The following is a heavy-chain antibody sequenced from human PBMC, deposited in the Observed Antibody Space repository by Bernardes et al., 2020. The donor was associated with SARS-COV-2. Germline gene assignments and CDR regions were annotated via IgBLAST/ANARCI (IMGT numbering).Heavy chain of an antibody. CDR3: ARVAPHYYDNSGYFPN. V-gene: IGHV3-74*01. J-gene: IGHJ4*02. CDR2: INEDGSFT. D-gene: IGHD3-22*01. Sequence: GGSLRLSCAASGFTFSSYWMHWVRQVPGKGLVWVSRINEDGSFTSYADSVKGRFTISRHDSENTVYLQMTSLRPEDTAVYYCARVAPHYYDNSGYFPNWGPGTLVTVSS. CDR1: GFTFSSYW.